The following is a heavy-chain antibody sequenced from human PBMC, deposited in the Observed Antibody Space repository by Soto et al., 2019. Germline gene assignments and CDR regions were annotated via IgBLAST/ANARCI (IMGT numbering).Heavy chain of an antibody. J-gene: IGHJ5*02. D-gene: IGHD3-22*01. Sequence: SETLSLTCTVSGGSISSGDYYWSWIRQPPGKGLEWIGYIYYSGSTYYNPSLKSRVTISVDTSKNQFSLKLSSVTAADTAVYYCARDGAPFYYDSSGYSPWGQGTLVTVSS. V-gene: IGHV4-30-4*01. CDR1: GGSISSGDYY. CDR2: IYYSGST. CDR3: ARDGAPFYYDSSGYSP.